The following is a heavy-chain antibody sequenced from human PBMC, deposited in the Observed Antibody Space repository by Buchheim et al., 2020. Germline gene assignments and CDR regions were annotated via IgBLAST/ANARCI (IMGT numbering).Heavy chain of an antibody. D-gene: IGHD2-15*01. CDR2: MNPNSGNT. CDR3: ASIGCSGGSCYSPFDSYGFDY. Sequence: QVQLVQSGAEVKKPGASVKVSCKASGYTFTSYDINWVRQATGQGLEWMGWMNPNSGNTGYAQKFQGRVTMTRNTSISTAYMELSSLRSEDTAVYYCASIGCSGGSCYSPFDSYGFDYWGQGTL. J-gene: IGHJ4*02. CDR1: GYTFTSYD. V-gene: IGHV1-8*01.